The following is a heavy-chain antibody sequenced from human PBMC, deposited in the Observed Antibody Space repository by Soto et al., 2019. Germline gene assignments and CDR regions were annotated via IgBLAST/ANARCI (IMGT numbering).Heavy chain of an antibody. CDR2: IYPGDSDT. Sequence: GESLKISCKGSGYSFTSYWIVWVRQMPGKGLEWMGIIYPGDSDTRYSPSFQGQVTISADKSISTAYLQWSSLKASDTAMYYCARQRSSGWPDFNYFDYWGQGTLVTVSS. CDR3: ARQRSSGWPDFNYFDY. V-gene: IGHV5-51*01. D-gene: IGHD6-19*01. J-gene: IGHJ4*02. CDR1: GYSFTSYW.